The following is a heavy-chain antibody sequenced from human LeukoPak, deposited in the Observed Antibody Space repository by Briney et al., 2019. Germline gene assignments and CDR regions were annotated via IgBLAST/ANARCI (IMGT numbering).Heavy chain of an antibody. V-gene: IGHV3-23*01. CDR3: AKEVAVLGTGAFDM. CDR1: GFTFNTYA. D-gene: IGHD6-13*01. Sequence: PGGSLRLSCAASGFTFNTYAMSWVRQDPGKGLDWVSAISGSGDRTFYADSVKGRFTISRDNSKNTVLLQMDSLRVEDTAIYYCAKEVAVLGTGAFDMWGQGTMVTVSS. CDR2: ISGSGDRT. J-gene: IGHJ3*02.